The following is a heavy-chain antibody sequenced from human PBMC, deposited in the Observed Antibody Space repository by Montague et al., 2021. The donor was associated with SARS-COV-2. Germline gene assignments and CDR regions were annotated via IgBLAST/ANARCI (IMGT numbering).Heavy chain of an antibody. V-gene: IGHV4-59*08. CDR3: ARHYSATLPAVY. CDR2: ISDRGGT. J-gene: IGHJ4*02. CDR1: GGSISSFY. D-gene: IGHD2-15*01. Sequence: SETLSLTCTVSGGSISSFYWSWFRQPPGKGLEWIGYISDRGGTYYNPSLTSRATMSVDTSKNQFSLKVNSVTAADTAVYYCARHYSATLPAVYWGQGTLVTVSS.